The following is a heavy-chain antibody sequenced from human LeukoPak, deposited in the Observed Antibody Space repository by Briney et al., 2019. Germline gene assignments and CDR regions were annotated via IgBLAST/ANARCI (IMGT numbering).Heavy chain of an antibody. CDR1: GYTFTGYY. V-gene: IGHV1-2*02. CDR2: INPNSGGT. J-gene: IGHJ5*02. D-gene: IGHD5-12*01. Sequence: GASVKVSCKASGYTFTGYYMHWVRQAPGQGLEWMGWINPNSGGTNYAQKFQGRVTMTRDTSISTAYMELSRLRPDDTAVYYCAREGGGYRVVNWFDPWGQGTLVTVSS. CDR3: AREGGGYRVVNWFDP.